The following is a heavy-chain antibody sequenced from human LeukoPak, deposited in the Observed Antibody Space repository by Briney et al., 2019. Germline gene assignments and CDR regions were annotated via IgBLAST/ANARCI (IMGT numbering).Heavy chain of an antibody. V-gene: IGHV4-59*01. CDR3: ARLGEYSYKD. D-gene: IGHD5-18*01. CDR1: GGSISSYY. CDR2: IYYTGST. J-gene: IGHJ4*02. Sequence: SETLSLTCTVSGGSISSYYWSWIRQPPGKGLEWIGYIYYTGSTNYNPSLKSRVTISVDTSKNQFSLKLSSVTAADTAVYYCARLGEYSYKDWGQGTLVTVSS.